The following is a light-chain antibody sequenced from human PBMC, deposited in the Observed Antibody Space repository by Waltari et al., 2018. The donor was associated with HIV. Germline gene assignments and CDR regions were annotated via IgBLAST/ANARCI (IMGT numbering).Light chain of an antibody. CDR3: LQDYTYPWT. J-gene: IGKJ1*01. CDR2: DAS. V-gene: IGKV1-6*01. Sequence: AIQMTQFPSSLSVSVGGKVVISCRASQGIKNELSWYQQKPGQAPKLLMYDASKLQTGVPSRFSGSGFGTDFTLTITRLQPEDFATYYCLQDYTYPWTFGQGTKVEIK. CDR1: QGIKNE.